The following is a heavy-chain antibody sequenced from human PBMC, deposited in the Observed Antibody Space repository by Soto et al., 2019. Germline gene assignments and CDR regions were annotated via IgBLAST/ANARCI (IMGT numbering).Heavy chain of an antibody. Sequence: ASVKVSCKASGYTFTSYGVNWVRQAPGQGLEWMGWIRSYNNSTNYAQKLQGRVTMTTDTSTNTAYMELRSLRSDDTAVYYCARHVVESLSFGERVHHFDYWGHGTLVTVSS. D-gene: IGHD3-10*01. CDR3: ARHVVESLSFGERVHHFDY. V-gene: IGHV1-18*01. CDR2: IRSYNNST. J-gene: IGHJ4*01. CDR1: GYTFTSYG.